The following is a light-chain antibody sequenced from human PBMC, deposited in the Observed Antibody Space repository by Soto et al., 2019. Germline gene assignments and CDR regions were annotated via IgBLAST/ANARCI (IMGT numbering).Light chain of an antibody. CDR3: SSYAGSNKMV. Sequence: QAVLTQPPSASGSPGESVTMSCTGTSRDVGGYVYVSWFQQHPGKAPKLIIFEVNKRPSGVPDRFSGSRSGNTASLTVSGLQIEDEADYYCSSYAGSNKMVFGGGTKLTVL. CDR2: EVN. J-gene: IGLJ2*01. V-gene: IGLV2-8*01. CDR1: SRDVGGYVY.